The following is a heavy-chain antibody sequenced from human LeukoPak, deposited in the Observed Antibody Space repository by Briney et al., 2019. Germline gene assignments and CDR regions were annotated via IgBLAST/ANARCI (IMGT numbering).Heavy chain of an antibody. D-gene: IGHD6-13*01. CDR1: GGSLSSYY. J-gene: IGHJ3*02. Sequence: SETLSLTCTVSGGSLSSYYWRWIRQPPGKGLEWIGYIYYSGSNNYNPSLKSRLTISVDTSKNQCSLKLSAVAAADTAGDYCARVVYQLFAFDIWGQGTMVTVSS. V-gene: IGHV4-59*01. CDR3: ARVVYQLFAFDI. CDR2: IYYSGSN.